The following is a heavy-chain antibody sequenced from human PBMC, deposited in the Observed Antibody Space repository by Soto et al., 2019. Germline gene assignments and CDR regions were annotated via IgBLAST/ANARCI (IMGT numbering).Heavy chain of an antibody. CDR2: IIPMLGIA. CDR3: ARDGDYYDSSGFQRDYHYYGMDV. Sequence: QVQLVQSGAEVKKPGSSVKVSCQASGGSFSDYAISWVRQAPGQGLEWMGGIIPMLGIADNAQKFQGRVILTADDYTRTVYMELSSLRSEDTAVYYCARDGDYYDSSGFQRDYHYYGMDVWGQGTTVTVAS. V-gene: IGHV1-69*01. D-gene: IGHD3-22*01. J-gene: IGHJ6*02. CDR1: GGSFSDYA.